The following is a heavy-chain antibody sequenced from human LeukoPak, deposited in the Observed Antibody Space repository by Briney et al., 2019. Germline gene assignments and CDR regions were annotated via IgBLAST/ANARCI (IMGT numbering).Heavy chain of an antibody. D-gene: IGHD2/OR15-2a*01. CDR3: ATHSANIYGDY. CDR1: GYTFTNYG. V-gene: IGHV1-18*01. Sequence: ASVKVSFKASGYTFTNYGISWLRQPPGQGLDGMGWISAYSGNTNYAQRMQGRATMTTETSTSTAYMELRSLRSDDTAVYYCATHSANIYGDYWGQGTLVTVSS. J-gene: IGHJ4*02. CDR2: ISAYSGNT.